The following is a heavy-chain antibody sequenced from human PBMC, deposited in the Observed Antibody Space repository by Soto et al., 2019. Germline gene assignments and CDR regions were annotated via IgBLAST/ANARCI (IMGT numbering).Heavy chain of an antibody. CDR3: ARCIAAAGFWFDP. D-gene: IGHD6-13*01. CDR2: IYYSGST. V-gene: IGHV4-31*03. Sequence: SETLSLTCTVSGGSISSGGYYWSWIRQHPGKGLEWIGYIYYSGSTYYNPSLKSRVTISVDTSKNQFSLKLSSVTAADTAVYYCARCIAAAGFWFDPWGQGILVTVSS. CDR1: GGSISSGGYY. J-gene: IGHJ5*02.